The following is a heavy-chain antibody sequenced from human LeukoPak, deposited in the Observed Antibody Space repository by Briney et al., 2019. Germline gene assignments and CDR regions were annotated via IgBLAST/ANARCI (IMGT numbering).Heavy chain of an antibody. V-gene: IGHV3-7*01. CDR1: GFTFSSYW. Sequence: PGGSRRLSCAASGFTFSSYWMSWARQAPGKGLEWVANIKQDGSEKYYVDSVKGRFTISRDNAKNSLYLQMNSLRAEDTAVYYCAREPGTTGTTLWFDPWGQGTLVTVSS. CDR2: IKQDGSEK. CDR3: AREPGTTGTTLWFDP. J-gene: IGHJ5*02. D-gene: IGHD1-1*01.